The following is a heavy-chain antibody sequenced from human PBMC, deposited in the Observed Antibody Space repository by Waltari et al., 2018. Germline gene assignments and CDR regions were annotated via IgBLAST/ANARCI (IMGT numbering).Heavy chain of an antibody. J-gene: IGHJ4*02. D-gene: IGHD3-9*01. Sequence: EVQLLESGGGLVQPGGSLRLSWGGGGFAVSRQARTWVRQAPGKGLEWVSGIRGGGSIVYADSVKGRFTISKDNSKNTLYLQIDSLRAEDTAIYYCAKSDTTGYLHSLDYWGQGILVSVSS. V-gene: IGHV3-23*01. CDR1: GFAVSRQA. CDR2: IRGGGSI. CDR3: AKSDTTGYLHSLDY.